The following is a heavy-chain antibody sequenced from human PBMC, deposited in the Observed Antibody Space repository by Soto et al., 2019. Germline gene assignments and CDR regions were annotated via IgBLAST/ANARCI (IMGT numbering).Heavy chain of an antibody. V-gene: IGHV3-33*01. Sequence: QVQLVESGGAVVQPGRSLRLSCGASGFIFSEYGMHWVRQAPGKGLEWVAVIYYDGSNEHYSESVRGRFTISRDNSKNMLYLEMNSLRAEDTAIYYCARWWNDEEWVDTMDVWGQGTTVTVSS. J-gene: IGHJ6*01. D-gene: IGHD1-1*01. CDR2: IYYDGSNE. CDR3: ARWWNDEEWVDTMDV. CDR1: GFIFSEYG.